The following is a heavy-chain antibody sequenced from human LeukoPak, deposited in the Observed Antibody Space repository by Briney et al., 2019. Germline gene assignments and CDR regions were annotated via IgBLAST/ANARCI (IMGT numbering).Heavy chain of an antibody. CDR2: ISGSGGST. Sequence: PGGSLRLSCAASGFTFSSYAMSWVRQAPGKGLEWVSAISGSGGSTYYADSVKGRFTISGDNSKNTLYMQMNSLRAEDTAVYYCAKGDKPVIAMVKFDYWGQGTLVTVSS. D-gene: IGHD5-18*01. V-gene: IGHV3-23*01. CDR1: GFTFSSYA. CDR3: AKGDKPVIAMVKFDY. J-gene: IGHJ4*02.